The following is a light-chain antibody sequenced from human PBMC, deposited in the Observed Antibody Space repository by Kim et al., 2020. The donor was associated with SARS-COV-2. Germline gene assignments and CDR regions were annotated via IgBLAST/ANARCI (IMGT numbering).Light chain of an antibody. CDR1: QSVSRSY. CDR2: GAS. CDR3: HQYGSSPST. V-gene: IGKV3-20*01. Sequence: LSPGERATLSCRASQSVSRSYLAWYQQKPGPAPRLLIYGASSRATGIPDRFSGSGSGTDFTLTINRLEPEDFAVYYCHQYGSSPSTFGQGTKLE. J-gene: IGKJ2*02.